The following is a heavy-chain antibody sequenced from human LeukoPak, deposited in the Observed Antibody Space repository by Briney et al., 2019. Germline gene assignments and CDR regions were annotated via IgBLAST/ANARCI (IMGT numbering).Heavy chain of an antibody. Sequence: PGGSLRLSCAASGFTFSSCAMSWVRQAPGKGPEWVSAISGSGGSTYYADSVKGRFTISRDNSKNMLYLQMNSLRAEDTAVYYCAKAGYGTAIRNAFDYWGQGTLVTVSS. CDR3: AKAGYGTAIRNAFDY. J-gene: IGHJ4*02. V-gene: IGHV3-23*01. D-gene: IGHD2-2*02. CDR1: GFTFSSCA. CDR2: ISGSGGST.